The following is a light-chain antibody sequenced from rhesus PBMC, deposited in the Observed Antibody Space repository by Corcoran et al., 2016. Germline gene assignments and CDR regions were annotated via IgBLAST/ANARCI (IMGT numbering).Light chain of an antibody. CDR1: SSDIGGYNY. CDR3: FSYAGSYTFL. V-gene: IGLV2-32*01. J-gene: IGLJ2*01. CDR2: EVT. Sequence: QAALTQPRSVSGSPGQSVTISCTGTSSDIGGYNYVSWYQQHPGTPPKLMIYEVTKRPSGVSDRLSGSKSGNTASLTISGLQAEDEADYYCFSYAGSYTFLFGGGTRLTVL.